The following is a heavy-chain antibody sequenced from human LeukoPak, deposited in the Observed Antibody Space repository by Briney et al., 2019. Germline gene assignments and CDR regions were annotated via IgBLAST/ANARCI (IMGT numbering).Heavy chain of an antibody. CDR2: ISSSGSTI. CDR3: ARDGAVKWHRGIDYFDY. Sequence: PGGSLRLSCAASGFTFSDYYMSWIRQAPGKGLEWVSYISSSGSTIYYADSVKGRFTISRDNAKNSLHLQMNSLRAEDTALYYCARDGAVKWHRGIDYFDYWGQGTLVTVSS. V-gene: IGHV3-11*04. D-gene: IGHD3-16*01. CDR1: GFTFSDYY. J-gene: IGHJ4*02.